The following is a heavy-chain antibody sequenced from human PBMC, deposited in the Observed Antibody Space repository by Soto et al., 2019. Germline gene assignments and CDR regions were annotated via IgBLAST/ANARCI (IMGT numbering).Heavy chain of an antibody. J-gene: IGHJ4*02. D-gene: IGHD5-12*01. CDR2: IIPIFGTA. V-gene: IGHV1-69*13. Sequence: SVKVSCKASGGTFSSYAISWVRQAPGQGLEWMGGIIPIFGTANYAQKFQGRVTITADDSTSTAYMELSSLRSEDTAVYYCARDLGDGYNPGPFDYWGQGTLVTVSS. CDR1: GGTFSSYA. CDR3: ARDLGDGYNPGPFDY.